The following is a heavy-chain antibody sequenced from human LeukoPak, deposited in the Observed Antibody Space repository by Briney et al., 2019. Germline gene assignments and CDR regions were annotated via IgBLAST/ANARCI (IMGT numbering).Heavy chain of an antibody. Sequence: GGSLRLSCVVSGLNFRGFEMHWLRQAPGKGLEWISYIDSGDSTIYYADSVKGRFTISRDSAERSLFLQMNSLRAEDTALYYCTRDLPVPSLVRGIIIYGLIDYWGQGTLVTVSS. CDR2: IDSGDSTI. CDR3: TRDLPVPSLVRGIIIYGLIDY. CDR1: GLNFRGFE. V-gene: IGHV3-48*03. J-gene: IGHJ4*02. D-gene: IGHD3-10*01.